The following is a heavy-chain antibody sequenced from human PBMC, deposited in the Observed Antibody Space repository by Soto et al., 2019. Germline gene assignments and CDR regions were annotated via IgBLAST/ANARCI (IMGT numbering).Heavy chain of an antibody. J-gene: IGHJ4*02. CDR1: GGSVSSGSYY. D-gene: IGHD6-19*01. CDR3: AGHRMTYWLVFPPPASFDS. V-gene: IGHV4-61*01. CDR2: IYYSGST. Sequence: SETLSLTCTVSGGSVSSGSYYWSWIRQPPGKGLEWIGYIYYSGSTNYHPSLKSRVTISVDTSKNQFSRTLTSVTGADTAVYFCAGHRMTYWLVFPPPASFDSWGQGLLVTVS.